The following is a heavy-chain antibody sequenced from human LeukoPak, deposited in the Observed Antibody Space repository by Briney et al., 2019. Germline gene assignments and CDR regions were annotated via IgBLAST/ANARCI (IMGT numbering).Heavy chain of an antibody. CDR2: MNPNNGNT. CDR3: VRDGEGVAISVNYWFDP. Sequence: ALVKVSCKASGFTFTSYDINWVRQATGQGLEWMGWMNPNNGNTGYAQKFQGRVTMTRDTSISTAYIELRSLRSEDTAVYYCVRDGEGVAISVNYWFDPWGQGTLVTVSS. CDR1: GFTFTSYD. D-gene: IGHD3-10*01. J-gene: IGHJ5*02. V-gene: IGHV1-8*01.